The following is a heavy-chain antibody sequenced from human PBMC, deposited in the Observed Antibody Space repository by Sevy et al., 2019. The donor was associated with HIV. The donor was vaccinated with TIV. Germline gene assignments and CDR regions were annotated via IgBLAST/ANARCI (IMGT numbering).Heavy chain of an antibody. Sequence: GGSLRLSCAASVFTFSSYGTHFVRQAPGKGLEWVAVIWYDGSNKNYADSVKGRFTISRDNSKDTLYLQMNSLRVEDTAVYYCVRETAYYFDYWGQGTLVTVSS. J-gene: IGHJ4*02. CDR1: VFTFSSYG. CDR3: VRETAYYFDY. D-gene: IGHD5-18*01. V-gene: IGHV3-33*01. CDR2: IWYDGSNK.